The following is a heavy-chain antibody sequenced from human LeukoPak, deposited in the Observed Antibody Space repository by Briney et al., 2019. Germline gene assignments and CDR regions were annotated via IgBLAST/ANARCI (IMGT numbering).Heavy chain of an antibody. D-gene: IGHD3-10*01. CDR1: GFTFSNYG. CDR3: ARDLPDWSYDY. CDR2: IGHDGSKK. V-gene: IGHV3-30*02. Sequence: GSLRLSCTASGFTFSNYGMHWVRPAPGKGPEWVAFIGHDGSKKYYAASVKGRFTISRDNSKNTLYVQMSSLRAEDTAVYYCARDLPDWSYDYWGQGTLVTVSS. J-gene: IGHJ4*02.